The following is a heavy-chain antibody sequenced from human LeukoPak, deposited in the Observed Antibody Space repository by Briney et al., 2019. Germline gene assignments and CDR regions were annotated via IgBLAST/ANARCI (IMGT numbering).Heavy chain of an antibody. Sequence: GGSLRLSCAASGFTFSLYNMNWVRQAPGKGLEWVSSISSTSSHMSYADSTKGRFTISRDNAKNSLYPQMNTLRAEDAAVYYCAREGDGYKGVYAFDIWGQGTLVTVSS. CDR1: GFTFSLYN. D-gene: IGHD5-24*01. J-gene: IGHJ3*02. CDR3: AREGDGYKGVYAFDI. CDR2: ISSTSSHM. V-gene: IGHV3-21*01.